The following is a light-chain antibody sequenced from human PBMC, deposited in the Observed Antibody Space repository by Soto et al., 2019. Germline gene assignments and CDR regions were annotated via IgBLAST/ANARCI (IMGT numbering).Light chain of an antibody. V-gene: IGKV3-11*01. Sequence: EIVMTQSPATLSVSPGERATLSCRASQTVNSRLAWYQHKPGQAPRLLIYHTSNRATGIPARFSGSGSGTDFTLTISSLEPEDVAVYYCHQRQSWPRTLGQGTKVDIK. CDR3: HQRQSWPRT. CDR2: HTS. J-gene: IGKJ1*01. CDR1: QTVNSR.